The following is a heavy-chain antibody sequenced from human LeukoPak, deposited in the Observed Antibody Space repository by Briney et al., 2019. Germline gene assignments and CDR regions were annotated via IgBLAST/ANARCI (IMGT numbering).Heavy chain of an antibody. D-gene: IGHD1-26*01. CDR3: ARGWSYTYPIDY. V-gene: IGHV3-30*04. J-gene: IGHJ4*02. CDR1: GFTFSSYA. CDR2: ISYDGSNK. Sequence: GGSLRLSCAASGFTFSSYAMHWVRQAPGKGLEWVAVISYDGSNKYYADSVKGRFTISRDNSKNTLYLQMNRLRAEDPAVYYCARGWSYTYPIDYWGQGTLVTVSS.